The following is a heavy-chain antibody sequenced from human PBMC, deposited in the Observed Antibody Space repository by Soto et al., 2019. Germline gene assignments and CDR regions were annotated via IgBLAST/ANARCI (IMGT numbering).Heavy chain of an antibody. V-gene: IGHV5-51*01. D-gene: IGHD4-4*01. Sequence: GESLKISCKASGYSFTTYWIAWVRQMPGKGLEWMGIINPGDSDIRYSPSFQGQVAISADNSISTAYLQWSSLKASDTAMYYCARHEQFYYYYYGMDVWGQGTAVTVSS. CDR1: GYSFTTYW. CDR2: INPGDSDI. J-gene: IGHJ6*02. CDR3: ARHEQFYYYYYGMDV.